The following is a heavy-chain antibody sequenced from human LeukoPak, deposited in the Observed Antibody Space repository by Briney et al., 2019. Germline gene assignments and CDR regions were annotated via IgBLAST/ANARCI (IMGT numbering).Heavy chain of an antibody. CDR1: GFTVNSNY. V-gene: IGHV3-66*02. CDR3: ARDARHITATSDGY. Sequence: GGSLRLFCAAFGFTVNSNYMSWVRQAPGKGLEWVSTIYSGGSSYYADSVKGRFTISRDSSKNTLYLQMNSLRPEDTAVYYCARDARHITATSDGYWGQGTLVTVSS. CDR2: IYSGGSS. D-gene: IGHD1-20*01. J-gene: IGHJ4*02.